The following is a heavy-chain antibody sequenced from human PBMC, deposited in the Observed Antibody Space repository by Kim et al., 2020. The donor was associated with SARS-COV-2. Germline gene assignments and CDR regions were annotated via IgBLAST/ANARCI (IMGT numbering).Heavy chain of an antibody. J-gene: IGHJ5*02. CDR3: AIQWEYYDFWSGHTEGYNWFDP. CDR2: IYYSGST. Sequence: SETLSLTCTVSGGSISSYYWSWIRQPPGKGLEWIGYIYYSGSTNYNPSLKSRVTISVDTSKNQFSLKLSSVTAADTAVYYCAIQWEYYDFWSGHTEGYNWFDPWGQGTLVTVSS. CDR1: GGSISSYY. D-gene: IGHD3-3*01. V-gene: IGHV4-59*08.